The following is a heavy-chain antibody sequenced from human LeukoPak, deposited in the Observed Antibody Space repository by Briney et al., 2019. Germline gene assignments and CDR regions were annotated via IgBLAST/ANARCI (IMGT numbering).Heavy chain of an antibody. J-gene: IGHJ4*02. CDR1: GGSISSYY. D-gene: IGHD5-18*01. V-gene: IGHV4-4*07. Sequence: PSEALSLTCTVSGGSISSYYWSWIRQPAGKGLEWIGRIYTSGSTNYNPSLESRVTMSVDTSKNQFSLKLSSVTAADTAVYYCARDSLLRGYSYGFFYFDYWGQGTLVTVSS. CDR3: ARDSLLRGYSYGFFYFDY. CDR2: IYTSGST.